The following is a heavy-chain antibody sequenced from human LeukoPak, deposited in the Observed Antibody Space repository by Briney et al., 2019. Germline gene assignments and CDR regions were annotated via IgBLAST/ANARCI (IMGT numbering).Heavy chain of an antibody. Sequence: GGSLRLSCAASGLTFSNYAMTWVRQAPGKGLEWVSSISSSSSYIYYADSVKGRFTISRDNAKNSLYLQMNSLRAEDTAVYYCASHPSGSSGHYWGQGTLVTVSS. CDR3: ASHPSGSSGHY. CDR2: ISSSSSYI. V-gene: IGHV3-21*01. J-gene: IGHJ4*02. CDR1: GLTFSNYA. D-gene: IGHD1-26*01.